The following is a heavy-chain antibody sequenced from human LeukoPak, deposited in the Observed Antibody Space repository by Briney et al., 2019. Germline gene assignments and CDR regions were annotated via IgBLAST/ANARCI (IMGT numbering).Heavy chain of an antibody. J-gene: IGHJ4*02. CDR3: AREGGPTPYCSSTSCYIGRWLDY. CDR2: IVVGSGNT. CDR1: GFTFTSSA. V-gene: IGHV1-58*01. Sequence: GASVKVSCKASGFTFTSSAVQWVRQARGQRLEWIGWIVVGSGNTNYAQKFQERVTITRDMSTSTAYMELSSLRSEDTAVYYCAREGGPTPYCSSTSCYIGRWLDYWGQGTLVTVSS. D-gene: IGHD2-2*02.